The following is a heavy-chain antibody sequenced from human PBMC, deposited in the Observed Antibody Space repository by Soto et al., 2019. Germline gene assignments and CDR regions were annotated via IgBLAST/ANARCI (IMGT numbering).Heavy chain of an antibody. Sequence: QVQLVESGGGVVQPGRSLRLSCAASGFSFSISPMHWVRQAPGKGPEWVALISDDGTNKFYADSVKGRFTISRDNSKSTLYLQVDSLRPEDAAVYYCARDPNTSGGQHWAFNYFDSWGQGTLVTVSS. CDR1: GFSFSISP. CDR3: ARDPNTSGGQHWAFNYFDS. J-gene: IGHJ4*02. CDR2: ISDDGTNK. D-gene: IGHD7-27*01. V-gene: IGHV3-30-3*01.